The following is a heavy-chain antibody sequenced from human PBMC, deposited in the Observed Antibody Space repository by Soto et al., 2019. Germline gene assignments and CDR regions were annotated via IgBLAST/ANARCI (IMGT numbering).Heavy chain of an antibody. Sequence: EVQLVESGGGLVQPGGSLRLSCAASGFTFSTYDMHWVRQAPGKGLEWVSAIGTQHDAYYPDSVKGRFTTPRENAKNSLYLQMNSLRAGDTAVYYCARQASYWHGGGGWFDPWGQGTLVTVSS. CDR3: ARQASYWHGGGGWFDP. CDR2: IGTQHDA. D-gene: IGHD2-8*02. V-gene: IGHV3-13*01. J-gene: IGHJ5*02. CDR1: GFTFSTYD.